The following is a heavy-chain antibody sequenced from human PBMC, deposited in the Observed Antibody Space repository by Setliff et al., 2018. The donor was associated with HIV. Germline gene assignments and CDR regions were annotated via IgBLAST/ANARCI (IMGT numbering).Heavy chain of an antibody. CDR1: GGSISTSSHS. CDR2: IYTSGST. Sequence: KPSETLSLTCTVSGGSISTSSHSWGWIRQPPGKGLEWIGYIYTSGSTNYNPSLKSRVTISVDTSKNQFSLKLSSVTAADTAVYYCASPSSSGWYPLLYWGQGTLVTVSS. J-gene: IGHJ4*02. V-gene: IGHV4-61*05. CDR3: ASPSSSGWYPLLY. D-gene: IGHD6-19*01.